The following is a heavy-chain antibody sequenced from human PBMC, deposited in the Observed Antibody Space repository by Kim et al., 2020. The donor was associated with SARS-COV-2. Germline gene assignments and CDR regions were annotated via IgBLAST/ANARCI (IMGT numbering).Heavy chain of an antibody. CDR1: GYTFTSYA. CDR2: INAGNGNT. J-gene: IGHJ2*01. CDR3: ASYYYDSSGYYSVFRWYFDL. Sequence: ASVKVSCKASGYTFTSYAMHWVRQAPGQRLEWMGWINAGNGNTKYSQKFQGRVTITRDTSASTAYMELSSLRSEDTAVYYCASYYYDSSGYYSVFRWYFDLWGRGTLVTVSS. D-gene: IGHD3-22*01. V-gene: IGHV1-3*01.